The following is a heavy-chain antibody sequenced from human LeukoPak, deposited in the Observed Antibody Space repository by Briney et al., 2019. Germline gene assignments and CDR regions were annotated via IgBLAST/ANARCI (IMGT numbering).Heavy chain of an antibody. CDR2: INHSGST. Sequence: SETLSLTCAVYGGSFSGYYWSWIRQPPGKGLEWIGEINHSGSTNYNPSLKSRVTISVDTSKSQFSLKLSSVTAADTAVYYCARGRPPLGGYYVPNYYYYMDVWGKGTTVTVSS. CDR3: ARGRPPLGGYYVPNYYYYMDV. J-gene: IGHJ6*03. CDR1: GGSFSGYY. D-gene: IGHD3-3*01. V-gene: IGHV4-34*01.